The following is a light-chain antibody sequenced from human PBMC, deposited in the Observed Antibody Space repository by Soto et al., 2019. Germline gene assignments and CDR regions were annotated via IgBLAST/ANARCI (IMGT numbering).Light chain of an antibody. J-gene: IGLJ1*01. CDR1: SSDVGSYNL. CDR2: DGS. CDR3: CSYAGSSTYV. V-gene: IGLV2-23*01. Sequence: QSVLTQPASVSGSPGQSVTISCTGTSSDVGSYNLVSWYQQHPGKAPKLMIYDGSKRPSGVATRFSGSKSGNTASLTISGLQDEDEDDYYCCSYAGSSTYVFGTGTKLTVL.